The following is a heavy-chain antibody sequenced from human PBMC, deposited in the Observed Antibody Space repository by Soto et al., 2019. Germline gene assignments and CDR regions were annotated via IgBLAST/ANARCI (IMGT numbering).Heavy chain of an antibody. D-gene: IGHD3-10*01. CDR3: ARHVVESLSFGERVHHFDY. CDR1: GGSISNYY. V-gene: IGHV4-59*08. Sequence: SETLSLTCTVSGGSISNYYWSWIRQPPGKGLEWIGYFYYTGITNYNPSLKSRISMSVDTSKNQFSLKLSSVTAADTAVYYCARHVVESLSFGERVHHFDYLGHGNLVTVS. CDR2: FYYTGIT. J-gene: IGHJ4*01.